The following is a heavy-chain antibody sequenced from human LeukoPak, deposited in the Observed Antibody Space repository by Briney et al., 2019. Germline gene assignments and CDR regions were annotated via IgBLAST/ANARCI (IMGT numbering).Heavy chain of an antibody. D-gene: IGHD3-10*01. CDR2: TDTSGNYI. Sequence: GGSLRLSCEASGFTFSNYGMNWVRQAPGKGLEWVSFTDTSGNYIYYGDSVKGRFTISRDNARNLLFLQMYGLRAEDTAVYYCARGRSITLLRGVAMSDGFDIWGQGAMVAVSS. CDR1: GFTFSNYG. J-gene: IGHJ3*02. CDR3: ARGRSITLLRGVAMSDGFDI. V-gene: IGHV3-21*06.